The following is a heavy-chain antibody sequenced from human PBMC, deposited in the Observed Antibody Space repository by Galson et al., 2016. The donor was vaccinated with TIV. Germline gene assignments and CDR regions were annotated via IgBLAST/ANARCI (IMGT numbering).Heavy chain of an antibody. CDR3: AKQLDFDQRVLDAFHS. V-gene: IGHV5-51*01. Sequence: QSGAEVKKPGESLKISCKGSGYSFTSYWIAWVRQLPGKGLELMGVIHPGDSDTRYSPSFQGPVSISADRSISTAYLQWSSLKASDTAMYYCAKQLDFDQRVLDAFHSWGQGTLLTVSS. D-gene: IGHD3-9*01. CDR2: IHPGDSDT. CDR1: GYSFTSYW. J-gene: IGHJ3*02.